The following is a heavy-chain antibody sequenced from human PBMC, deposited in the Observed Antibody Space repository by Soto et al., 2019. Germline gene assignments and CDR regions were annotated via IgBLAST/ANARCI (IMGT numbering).Heavy chain of an antibody. CDR2: ISAYDGNI. D-gene: IGHD4-17*01. J-gene: IGHJ4*02. CDR3: AIANYGENDY. V-gene: IGHV1-18*01. CDR1: GYIFPSST. Sequence: QVQLVQSGAEVKKPEASVKVSCKAPGYIFPSSTISWVRQAPGQGLEWMGWISAYDGNIKDAQKFQCRFTMTTVTSTSTAYMDLRSLTSDDTAMYYGAIANYGENDYWCQGTLVTVSS.